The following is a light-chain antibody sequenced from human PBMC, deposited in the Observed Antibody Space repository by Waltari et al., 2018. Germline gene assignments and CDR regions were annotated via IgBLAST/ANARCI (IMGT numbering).Light chain of an antibody. CDR3: SSYTDSRTGV. V-gene: IGLV2-14*03. CDR2: DVD. J-gene: IGLJ3*02. Sequence: QSALTQPASVSGSPGQSITIDCAGTSSDIGGYNYVAWYQQHPGRVPKLLIYDVDNRPSGISDRFSGSKSGNMASLTISGLQAEDEADYFCSSYTDSRTGVFGGGTKLTVL. CDR1: SSDIGGYNY.